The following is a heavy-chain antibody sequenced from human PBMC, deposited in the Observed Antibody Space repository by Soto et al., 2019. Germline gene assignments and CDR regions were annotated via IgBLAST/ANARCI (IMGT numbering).Heavy chain of an antibody. V-gene: IGHV1-18*01. Sequence: ASVTVSCTDSGYTFTSCGMRWVQQAPGKGLEWMGWISAYNGNTNYAQKLQGRVTMTTDTSTSTAYMELRSLRSDDTAVYYCARGIVATLYFDYWGQGTLVTVSS. CDR3: ARGIVATLYFDY. CDR1: GYTFTSCG. CDR2: ISAYNGNT. D-gene: IGHD5-12*01. J-gene: IGHJ4*02.